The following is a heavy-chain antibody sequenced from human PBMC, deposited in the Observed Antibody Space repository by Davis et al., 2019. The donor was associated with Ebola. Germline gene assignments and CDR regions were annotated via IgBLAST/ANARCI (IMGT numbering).Heavy chain of an antibody. D-gene: IGHD2-21*01. CDR1: GYTFTSYY. CDR2: INPSGGST. J-gene: IGHJ1*01. Sequence: AASVKVSCNASGYTFTSYYMHWVRQAPGQGLEWMGIINPSGGSTSYAQKFQGRVTITADKSTSTAYMELSSLGSEDTAVYYCAREGLLWDWGQGTLVTVSS. CDR3: AREGLLWD. V-gene: IGHV1-46*01.